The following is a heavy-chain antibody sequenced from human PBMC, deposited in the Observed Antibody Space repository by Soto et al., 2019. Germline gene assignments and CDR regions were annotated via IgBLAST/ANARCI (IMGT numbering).Heavy chain of an antibody. V-gene: IGHV4-31*03. CDR2: IFYTGST. CDR3: GRDLRGGSYGMDF. J-gene: IGHJ6*02. D-gene: IGHD3-10*01. Sequence: QVQLQESGPGLVKPSQTLSLTCTVSGGSISSGGYYWSWIRQHPAKGLEWTGYIFYTGSTYYNPTLKSRVTVAVDTTKNEFSVKLGSGTAADTAVYYCGRDLRGGSYGMDFWGQGATVTVSS. CDR1: GGSISSGGYY.